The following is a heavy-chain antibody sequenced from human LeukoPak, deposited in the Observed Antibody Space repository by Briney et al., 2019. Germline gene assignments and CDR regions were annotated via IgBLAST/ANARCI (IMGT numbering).Heavy chain of an antibody. D-gene: IGHD6-6*01. CDR3: AKAIPPDFEYSSSLFDY. CDR1: GFTFSGYS. J-gene: IGHJ4*02. Sequence: GGSLRLSCAASGFTFSGYSMTWVRQAPGKGLEWVSLIASNGGNTYYADSVKGRFTISRDNSKNTLYLQMNSLRAEDTAVYYCAKAIPPDFEYSSSLFDYWGQGTLVTVSS. CDR2: IASNGGNT. V-gene: IGHV3-23*01.